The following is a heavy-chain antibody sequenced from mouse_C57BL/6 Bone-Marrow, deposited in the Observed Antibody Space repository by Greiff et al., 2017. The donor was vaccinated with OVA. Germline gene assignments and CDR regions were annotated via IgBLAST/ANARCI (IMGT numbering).Heavy chain of an antibody. D-gene: IGHD2-2*01. Sequence: QVQLQQSGPELVKPGASVKISCKASGYAFSSSWMNWVKQRPGKGLEWIGRIYPGDGDTNYNGKFKGKATLTADKSSSTAYMQLSSLTSEDSAVYFCARDLYGYDAAWFAYWGQGTLVTVSA. V-gene: IGHV1-82*01. CDR2: IYPGDGDT. J-gene: IGHJ3*01. CDR1: GYAFSSSW. CDR3: ARDLYGYDAAWFAY.